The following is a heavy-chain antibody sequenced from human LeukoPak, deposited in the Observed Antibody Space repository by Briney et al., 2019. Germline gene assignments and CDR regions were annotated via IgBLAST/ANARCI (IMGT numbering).Heavy chain of an antibody. D-gene: IGHD6-13*01. CDR1: GFTFSSYA. J-gene: IGHJ3*02. CDR3: AKTRSSSWFDAFDI. CDR2: ISSSSSTI. V-gene: IGHV3-48*04. Sequence: PGGSLRLSCAASGFTFSSYAMSWVRQAPGKGLEWVSYISSSSSTIYYADSVKGRFTISRDNAKNSLYLQMNSLRAEDTAIYYCAKTRSSSWFDAFDIWGQGTMVAVSS.